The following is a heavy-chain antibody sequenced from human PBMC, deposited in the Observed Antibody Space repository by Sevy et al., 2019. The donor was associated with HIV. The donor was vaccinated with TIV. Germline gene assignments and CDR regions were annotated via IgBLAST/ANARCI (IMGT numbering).Heavy chain of an antibody. CDR3: VRATYISGSDYFDY. Sequence: GGALRLSCTAAGFTFSGYTMNWVRQAPGKGLEWISSISSTSSYIEYADSVKGGFTISRDNAKNSLYLQMHSLTAEDTAVYFCVRATYISGSDYFDYWGQGTLVTVSS. CDR1: GFTFSGYT. D-gene: IGHD5-18*01. CDR2: ISSTSSYI. J-gene: IGHJ4*02. V-gene: IGHV3-21*03.